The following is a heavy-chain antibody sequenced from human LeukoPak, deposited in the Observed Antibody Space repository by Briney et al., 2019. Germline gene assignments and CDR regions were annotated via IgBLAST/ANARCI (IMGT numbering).Heavy chain of an antibody. V-gene: IGHV3-21*01. J-gene: IGHJ4*02. CDR1: GYTFSSFS. Sequence: GGSLSLSCVASGYTFSSFSINCVRQAPGKGLEWVSSISVRSNYIYYADSVRGRFSISRDDARDSLFLQMNSLRAEDTAVYYCVRLRRNSDTSGYYYYYDFWGQGTLVTVSS. CDR3: VRLRRNSDTSGYYYYYDF. CDR2: ISVRSNYI. D-gene: IGHD3-22*01.